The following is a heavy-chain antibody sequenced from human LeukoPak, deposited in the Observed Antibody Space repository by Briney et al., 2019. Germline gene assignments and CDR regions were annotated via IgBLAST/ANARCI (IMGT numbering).Heavy chain of an antibody. J-gene: IGHJ4*02. CDR2: ISYDGSNK. CDR3: AKAAYQYYYDSSGYYDREDY. D-gene: IGHD3-22*01. Sequence: GGSLRLSCIASGFAFNSYEMNWVRQAPGKGLEWVAVISYDGSNKYYADSVKGRFTISRDNSKNTLYLQMNSLRAEDTAVYYCAKAAYQYYYDSSGYYDREDYWGQGTLVTVSS. CDR1: GFAFNSYE. V-gene: IGHV3-30*18.